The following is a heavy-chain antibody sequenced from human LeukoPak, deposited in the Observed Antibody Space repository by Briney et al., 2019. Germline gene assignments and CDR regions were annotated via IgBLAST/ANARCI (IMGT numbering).Heavy chain of an antibody. Sequence: GGSLRLSCAASGFTFSSYGMHWVRQAPGKGLEWVSAISGSGGSTYYADSVKGRFTISRDNSKNTLYLQMNSLRAEDTAVYYCAKDQSSYYDSSGYCFDYWGQGTLVTVSS. D-gene: IGHD3-22*01. CDR3: AKDQSSYYDSSGYCFDY. CDR1: GFTFSSYG. V-gene: IGHV3-23*01. CDR2: ISGSGGST. J-gene: IGHJ4*02.